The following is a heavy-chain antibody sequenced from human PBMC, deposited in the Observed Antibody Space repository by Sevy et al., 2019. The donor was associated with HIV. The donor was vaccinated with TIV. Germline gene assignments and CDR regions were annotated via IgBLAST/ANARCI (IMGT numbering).Heavy chain of an antibody. CDR2: INVYNGDT. CDR1: GYTFTNYG. J-gene: IGHJ5*02. Sequence: ASVKVSCKASGYTFTNYGISWVRQAPGQGLEWMGWINVYNGDTVYAQKVQGRVTVTTDTSTSTAYMELRSLRSDDTAVYYCARGMYSSSWAAWFDHWGQGTLVTVSS. CDR3: ARGMYSSSWAAWFDH. D-gene: IGHD6-13*01. V-gene: IGHV1-18*04.